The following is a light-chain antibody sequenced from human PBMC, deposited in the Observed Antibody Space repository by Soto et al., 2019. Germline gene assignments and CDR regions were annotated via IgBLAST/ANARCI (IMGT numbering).Light chain of an antibody. Sequence: DIQMTQSPSTLSGSVGDRVTITGRSSQTISSWLAWYQQKPGKAPKRLIYKASTLKSGVPSRFSGSGSGTEFTLTISSLQPDDFATYYCQHYNSYSEAFGQGTKV. CDR1: QTISSW. CDR2: KAS. V-gene: IGKV1-5*03. CDR3: QHYNSYSEA. J-gene: IGKJ1*01.